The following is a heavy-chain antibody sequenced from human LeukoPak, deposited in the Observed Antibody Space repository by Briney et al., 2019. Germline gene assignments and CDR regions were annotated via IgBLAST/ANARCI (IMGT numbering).Heavy chain of an antibody. V-gene: IGHV4-61*08. CDR1: GGSISSGGYY. CDR3: ARDQGKGGTHLNY. CDR2: IYYSGST. J-gene: IGHJ4*02. Sequence: PSQTLSLTCTVSGGSISSGGYYWSWIRQPPGKGLEWIGYIYYSGSTNYNPSLKSRVTISVDTSKNQFSLKLSSVTAADTAVYYCARDQGKGGTHLNYWGQGTLVTVSS. D-gene: IGHD1-1*01.